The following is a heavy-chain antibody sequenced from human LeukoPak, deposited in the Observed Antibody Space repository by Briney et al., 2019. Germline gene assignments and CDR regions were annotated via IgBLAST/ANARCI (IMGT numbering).Heavy chain of an antibody. Sequence: PSETLSLTWAVYGGSFSGYYWSWIRQPPEKGLEWIGEINHSGSTNYNPSLKSRVTISVDTSKNQFSLKLSSVTAADTAEYYCARGRGYYGSGMLYGMDVWGKGTTVTVSS. V-gene: IGHV4-34*01. J-gene: IGHJ6*04. CDR1: GGSFSGYY. CDR3: ARGRGYYGSGMLYGMDV. D-gene: IGHD3-10*01. CDR2: INHSGST.